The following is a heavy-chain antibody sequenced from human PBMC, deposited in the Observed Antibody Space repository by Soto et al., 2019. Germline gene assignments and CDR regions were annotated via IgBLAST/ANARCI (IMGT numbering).Heavy chain of an antibody. CDR1: GFTFSSYW. Sequence: EVQLVESGGGLVQPGGSLRLSCAASGFTFSSYWMSWVRQAPGKGLEWVANIKQDGSEKKNVDSVKGRFTISRDNAKHSLYLQMNSLRAEDTAVYYCARHSDSGSYPCDYWGQGTLGTVSS. V-gene: IGHV3-7*01. CDR3: ARHSDSGSYPCDY. CDR2: IKQDGSEK. D-gene: IGHD3-10*01. J-gene: IGHJ4*02.